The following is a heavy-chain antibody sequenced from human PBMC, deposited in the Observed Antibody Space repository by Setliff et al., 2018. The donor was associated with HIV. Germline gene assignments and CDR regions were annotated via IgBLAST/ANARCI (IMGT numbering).Heavy chain of an antibody. J-gene: IGHJ4*02. V-gene: IGHV1-2*06. Sequence: ASVKVSCKASGYSFTGYYVNWVRQAPGQGLEWMGRINPKSGSTNLAQKFQGRVTLTRDTSVTTVYMELTSLRSDDTAVYYCARKDGVGYCDSKSCYGIGPIDFWGQGSLVTVSS. CDR1: GYSFTGYY. CDR2: INPKSGST. D-gene: IGHD2-2*01. CDR3: ARKDGVGYCDSKSCYGIGPIDF.